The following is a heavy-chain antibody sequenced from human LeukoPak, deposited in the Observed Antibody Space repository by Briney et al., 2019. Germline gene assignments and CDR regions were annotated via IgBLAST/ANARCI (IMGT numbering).Heavy chain of an antibody. CDR1: GFTFSSYS. CDR3: ARDHHRRLYDSQARDTFDI. J-gene: IGHJ3*02. CDR2: ISSSSSTI. D-gene: IGHD3-22*01. Sequence: GGSLRLSRAASGFTFSSYSMDWVRQAPGKGREWVSYISSSSSTIYYAHSVKGRFTISRDNAKNSLYLQMNSLRAEDTAVYYCARDHHRRLYDSQARDTFDIWGQGTMVTVSS. V-gene: IGHV3-48*01.